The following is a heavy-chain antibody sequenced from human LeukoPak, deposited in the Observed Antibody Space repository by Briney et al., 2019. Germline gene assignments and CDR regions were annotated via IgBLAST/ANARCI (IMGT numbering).Heavy chain of an antibody. J-gene: IGHJ4*02. V-gene: IGHV3-23*01. CDR2: VTSGGST. D-gene: IGHD3-22*01. CDR3: ANEGPYSSGYYYFDY. CDR1: GFTFRSYA. Sequence: GGSLRLSCAASGFTFRSYAMSWVRQAPGKGLEWGSVVTSGGSTYYGDYVKGRFTISRDNSKNTLYLQMNSLRAEDTAVYYCANEGPYSSGYYYFDYWGQGTLVTVSS.